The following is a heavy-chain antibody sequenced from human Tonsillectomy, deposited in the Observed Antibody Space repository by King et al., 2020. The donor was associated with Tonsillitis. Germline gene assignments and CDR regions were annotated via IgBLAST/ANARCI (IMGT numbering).Heavy chain of an antibody. CDR3: TRQLPPLRKGMFSDY. V-gene: IGHV1-2*02. J-gene: IGHJ4*02. CDR1: GYTFTDYY. D-gene: IGHD1-1*01. CDR2: LNPSSGGR. Sequence: VQLVESGAEVKKPGASVKVSCKASGYTFTDYYIHWVRQAPGQGFECMGWLNPSSGGRNYAQKFQDRVTMTRDTSITTAYMELRSQRSDDTAVYYCTRQLPPLRKGMFSDYWGQGTLVTVSS.